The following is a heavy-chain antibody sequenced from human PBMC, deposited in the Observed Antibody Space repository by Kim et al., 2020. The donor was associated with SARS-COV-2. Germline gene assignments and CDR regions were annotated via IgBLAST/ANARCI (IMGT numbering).Heavy chain of an antibody. D-gene: IGHD2-21*02. J-gene: IGHJ4*02. CDR3: ARGGGYCGGDCYGIDY. V-gene: IGHV3-21*01. CDR2: ISGGSNYI. Sequence: GGSLRLSCAASGFSFSSYTMIWVRQAPGKGLEWVSSISGGSNYIYYAESVKGRFTISRDNTKNSLYLQMNSLRAQQTAVYYCARGGGYCGGDCYGIDYWGQGSRATVS. CDR1: GFSFSSYT.